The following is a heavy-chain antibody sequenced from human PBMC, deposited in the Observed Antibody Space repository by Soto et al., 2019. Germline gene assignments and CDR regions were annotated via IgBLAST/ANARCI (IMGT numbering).Heavy chain of an antibody. D-gene: IGHD3-3*01. J-gene: IGHJ5*02. CDR1: GYSFTANV. Sequence: QVHLVQSGAEVKKPGASVKVSCKASGYSFTANVLHWVRQAPGQRPEWMGWINAASGKTKYSQNFQGRVTITRDTSATTTYMELSSLTSEDTAMYYCARGYDDFWSGSSFVFNPWGQGTLVIVSS. CDR3: ARGYDDFWSGSSFVFNP. V-gene: IGHV1-3*01. CDR2: INAASGKT.